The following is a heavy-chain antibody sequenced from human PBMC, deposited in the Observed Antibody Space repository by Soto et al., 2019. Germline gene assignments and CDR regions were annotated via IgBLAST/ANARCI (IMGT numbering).Heavy chain of an antibody. CDR2: ISGSGGST. CDR3: AKGRITMVRGAIDY. J-gene: IGHJ4*02. Sequence: EVQLLESGGGLVQPGGSLRLCCAASGFTFSSYAMSWVRQAPGKGLEWVSAISGSGGSTYYSDSVKGRFTISRDNSKNTLYLQMNSLRAEDTAVYYCAKGRITMVRGAIDYWGQGTLVTVSS. D-gene: IGHD3-10*01. CDR1: GFTFSSYA. V-gene: IGHV3-23*01.